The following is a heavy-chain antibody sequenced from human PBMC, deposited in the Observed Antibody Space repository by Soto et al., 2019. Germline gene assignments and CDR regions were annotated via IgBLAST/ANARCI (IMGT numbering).Heavy chain of an antibody. CDR3: ASSFRRATVTPVWFDP. Sequence: EVQLVESGGGLVKPGGSLRLSCAASGFTFSSYSMNWVRQAPGKGLEWVSSISSSSSYIYYADSVKGRFTISRDNAKNSLYLQMNSLRAEDTAVYYWASSFRRATVTPVWFDPWGQGTLVTVSS. CDR1: GFTFSSYS. J-gene: IGHJ5*02. CDR2: ISSSSSYI. D-gene: IGHD4-17*01. V-gene: IGHV3-21*01.